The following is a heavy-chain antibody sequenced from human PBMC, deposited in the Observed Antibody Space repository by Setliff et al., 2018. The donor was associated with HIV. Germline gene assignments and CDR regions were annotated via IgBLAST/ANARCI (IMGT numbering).Heavy chain of an antibody. CDR2: IYYSGST. V-gene: IGHV4-59*11. CDR3: ARGCGGDCYDAFDI. CDR1: GDSISSHY. J-gene: IGHJ3*02. Sequence: SETLSLTCTVSGDSISSHYWSWIRQPPGKGLEWIGYIYYSGSTNYNPSLKSRVTISVDTSKNQFSLKLSSVTAADTAVYYCARGCGGDCYDAFDIWGQGTMVTVSS. D-gene: IGHD2-21*02.